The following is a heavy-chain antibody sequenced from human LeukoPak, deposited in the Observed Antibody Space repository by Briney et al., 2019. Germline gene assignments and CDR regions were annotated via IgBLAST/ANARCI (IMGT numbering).Heavy chain of an antibody. J-gene: IGHJ4*02. Sequence: PGGSLRLSCAASGFTFSSYWMSWVRQAPGKGLEWVANIKQDGSEKYYVDSVKGRFTISRDNAKNSLYLQMNSLRAEDTAVYYCAREATSVLLWFGELPDEQYYFDYWGQGTLVTVSS. CDR1: GFTFSSYW. V-gene: IGHV3-7*01. CDR2: IKQDGSEK. D-gene: IGHD3-10*01. CDR3: AREATSVLLWFGELPDEQYYFDY.